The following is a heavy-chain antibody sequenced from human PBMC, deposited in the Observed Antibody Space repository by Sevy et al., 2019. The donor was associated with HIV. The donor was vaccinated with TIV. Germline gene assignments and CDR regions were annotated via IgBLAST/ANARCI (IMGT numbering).Heavy chain of an antibody. Sequence: GGSLRLSCAASGFTFSSYGMHWVRQAPGKGLEWVAVISYDGSNKYYADSVKGRFTISRDNSKNTLYLQMNSLRAEDTAVYYSAKDLGSAGAAGWFDPWGQGTLVTVSS. CDR3: AKDLGSAGAAGWFDP. D-gene: IGHD6-13*01. CDR1: GFTFSSYG. V-gene: IGHV3-30*18. J-gene: IGHJ5*02. CDR2: ISYDGSNK.